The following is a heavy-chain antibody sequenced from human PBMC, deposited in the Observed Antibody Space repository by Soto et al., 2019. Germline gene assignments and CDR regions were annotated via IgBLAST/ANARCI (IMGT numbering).Heavy chain of an antibody. J-gene: IGHJ4*02. CDR1: GYTFTGYY. CDR2: INPNSGGT. Sequence: AAVEVSCKASGYTFTGYYMHWVRQAPGQGLEWMGWINPNSGGTNYAQKFQGRVTMTRDTSISTAYMELSRLRSDDTAVYYCARDPNDASVDYWGQGTLVTVSS. V-gene: IGHV1-2*02. CDR3: ARDPNDASVDY. D-gene: IGHD2-8*01.